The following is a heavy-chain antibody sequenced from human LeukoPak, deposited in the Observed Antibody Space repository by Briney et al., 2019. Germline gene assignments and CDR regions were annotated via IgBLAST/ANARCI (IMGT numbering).Heavy chain of an antibody. V-gene: IGHV4-59*08. J-gene: IGHJ5*02. CDR2: IYYSGST. Sequence: SETLSLTCTVSGGSISSYYWSWIRQPPGKGLEWIGFIYYSGSTNYNPSLKSRVTISVDTSKNQFSLKLSSVTAADTAVYYCARHESCGDANWFDPWGQGTLVTVSS. CDR3: ARHESCGDANWFDP. CDR1: GGSISSYY. D-gene: IGHD4-17*01.